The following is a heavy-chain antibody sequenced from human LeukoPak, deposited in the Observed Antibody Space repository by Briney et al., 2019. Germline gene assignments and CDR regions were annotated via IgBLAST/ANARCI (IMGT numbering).Heavy chain of an antibody. CDR2: INAGNGNT. Sequence: ASVKVSCTASGYTFTSYAMHWVRQAPGQRLEWMGWINAGNGNTEYSQRFQGRVTITRDTSASTAYMELSSLRVEDTAVFYCARDQYDTWSRRGNFDSWGQGTLVIVSS. CDR3: ARDQYDTWSRRGNFDS. J-gene: IGHJ4*02. D-gene: IGHD3-3*01. V-gene: IGHV1-3*01. CDR1: GYTFTSYA.